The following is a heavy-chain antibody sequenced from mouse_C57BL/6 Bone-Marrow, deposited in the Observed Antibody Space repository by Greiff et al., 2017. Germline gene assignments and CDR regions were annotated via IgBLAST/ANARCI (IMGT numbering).Heavy chain of an antibody. D-gene: IGHD1-1*02. CDR2: ISDGGSYT. Sequence: EVKLVESGGGLVKPGGSLKLSCAASGFTFSSYDMSWVRQTPEKRLEWVATISDGGSYTYYPDNVKGRFTISRDNAKNNLYLQMSHLKSEDTAMYYCARDGGLSWGQGTLVTVSA. J-gene: IGHJ3*01. CDR3: ARDGGLS. V-gene: IGHV5-4*01. CDR1: GFTFSSYD.